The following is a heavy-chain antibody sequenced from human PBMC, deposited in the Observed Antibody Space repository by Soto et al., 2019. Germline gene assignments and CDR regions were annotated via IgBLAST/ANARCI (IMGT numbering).Heavy chain of an antibody. J-gene: IGHJ4*02. D-gene: IGHD3-10*01. CDR2: ISAYNGNT. CDR3: ARALWFGELSYYFDY. Sequence: ASVKVSCKASGYTFTSYGISWVRQAPGQGLEWMGWISAYNGNTNYAQKLQGRVTMTTDTSTSTAYMELRSLRSDDTAVYYCARALWFGELSYYFDYWGQGTLVTVSS. V-gene: IGHV1-18*01. CDR1: GYTFTSYG.